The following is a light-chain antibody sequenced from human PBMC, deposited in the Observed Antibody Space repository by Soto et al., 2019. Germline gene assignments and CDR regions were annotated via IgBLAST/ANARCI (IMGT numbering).Light chain of an antibody. CDR1: QSVSNS. CDR3: HQRYNWPRVT. J-gene: IGKJ5*01. Sequence: EIVLTQSPATLSLSPGARATLSCRASQSVSNSLAWYQQKPGQPPRLLIYDVSNRATGIPARFSGSGSGTDFTLTITSLEPEDFAVYFCHQRYNWPRVTFGQGTRLEIK. CDR2: DVS. V-gene: IGKV3-11*01.